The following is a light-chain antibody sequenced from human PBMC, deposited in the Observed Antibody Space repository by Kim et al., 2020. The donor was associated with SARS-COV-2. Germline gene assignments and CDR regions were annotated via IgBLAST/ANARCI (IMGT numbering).Light chain of an antibody. CDR1: SSDVGTHTQ. J-gene: IGLJ3*02. CDR2: DVN. CDR3: CSYAGSYSWV. V-gene: IGLV2-11*01. Sequence: GQSVTISSAGTSSDVGTHTQASWYHQHPDKTPKLMIYDVNKGPSGVPDRFSASEAGDTASLTISGLQAEDEAEYYCCSYAGSYSWVFGGGTQLTVL.